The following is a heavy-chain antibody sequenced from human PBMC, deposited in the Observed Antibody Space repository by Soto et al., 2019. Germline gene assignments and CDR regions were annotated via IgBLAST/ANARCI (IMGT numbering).Heavy chain of an antibody. CDR3: ANASSAACTGAICYSFDY. J-gene: IGHJ4*02. V-gene: IGHV3-23*01. CDR1: GFTFSSYA. D-gene: IGHD2-8*02. CDR2: FSGGRDTT. Sequence: VRLLESGGGLVQPGGSLRLSCVASGFTFSSYALRWVRQAPGQRLEWVATFSGGRDTTWHADSVKGRFTVSRDSSKNTLSLQMKSLRPEDTALSYCANASSAACTGAICYSFDYWGQGNLVTVSS.